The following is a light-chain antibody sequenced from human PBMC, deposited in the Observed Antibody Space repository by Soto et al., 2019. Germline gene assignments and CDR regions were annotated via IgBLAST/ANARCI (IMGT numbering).Light chain of an antibody. Sequence: EIVMTQSPATLSVSPGERATLSCRASQSVSSNLAWYQQKPGQAPRLLIYGASTRATGIPARFSGSGSGTEFTLTISSLQSEDFATYYCHQASSFPLSFGGGTKVEIK. CDR3: HQASSFPLS. CDR2: GAS. V-gene: IGKV3-15*01. CDR1: QSVSSN. J-gene: IGKJ4*01.